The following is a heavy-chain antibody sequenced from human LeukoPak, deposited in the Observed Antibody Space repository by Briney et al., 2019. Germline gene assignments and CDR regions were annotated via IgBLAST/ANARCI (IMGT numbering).Heavy chain of an antibody. Sequence: GGSLRLSCAASGFTFSSYAMSWVRQAPGKGLEWVSAISGSGGSTYYADSVKGRFTISRDNSKNTLYLQMNSLRAEDTAVYYCAKACTRTTGACPDYWGQGPLVTVSS. CDR1: GFTFSSYA. V-gene: IGHV3-23*01. CDR2: ISGSGGST. CDR3: AKACTRTTGACPDY. J-gene: IGHJ4*02. D-gene: IGHD2/OR15-2a*01.